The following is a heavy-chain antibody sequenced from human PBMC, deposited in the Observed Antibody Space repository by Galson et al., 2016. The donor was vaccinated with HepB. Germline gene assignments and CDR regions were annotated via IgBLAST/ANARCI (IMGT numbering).Heavy chain of an antibody. CDR1: GFTVSNNY. CDR3: ARDSGTPPPRRGPSSGY. CDR2: IYSTGTT. Sequence: SLRLSCAASGFTVSNNYMIWFRQAPGKVLEWVSLIYSTGTTSYADSVKGQFTISRDSSKNTLYLQMNSLSAEDTAIYYCARDSGTPPPRRGPSSGYWGQGTLVTVSS. D-gene: IGHD1-26*01. V-gene: IGHV3-53*01. J-gene: IGHJ4*02.